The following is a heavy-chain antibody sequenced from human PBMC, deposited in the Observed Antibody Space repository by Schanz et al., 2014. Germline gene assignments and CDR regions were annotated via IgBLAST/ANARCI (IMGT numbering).Heavy chain of an antibody. D-gene: IGHD6-13*01. CDR1: GYTFSDYG. CDR2: ISPYTGNT. V-gene: IGHV1-18*01. CDR3: ASSGAGYSSSWDFDY. J-gene: IGHJ4*02. Sequence: QVQLVQSGDEVKKPGASVKVSCKTSGYTFSDYGITWVRQAPGQGLERVGWISPYTGNTHYFDKMEGRVTMTTDTSTFTAYMGVSSLRSEDTAVYYCASSGAGYSSSWDFDYWGQGTLVNVSS.